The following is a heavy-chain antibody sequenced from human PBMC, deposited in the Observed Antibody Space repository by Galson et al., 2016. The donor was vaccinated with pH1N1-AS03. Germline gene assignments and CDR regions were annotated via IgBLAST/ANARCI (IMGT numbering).Heavy chain of an antibody. Sequence: LSLTCTVSGDSLSSYFWNWIRRPPGKGLEWIGYVYYTGSVKCNPSLKSRVTISLDPSNTQFSLILKSVTAADTAVYYCARGRAPSPVTYYFDDWGQGPLVTVSS. CDR3: ARGRAPSPVTYYFDD. CDR1: GDSLSSYF. CDR2: VYYTGSV. V-gene: IGHV4-59*01. J-gene: IGHJ4*02.